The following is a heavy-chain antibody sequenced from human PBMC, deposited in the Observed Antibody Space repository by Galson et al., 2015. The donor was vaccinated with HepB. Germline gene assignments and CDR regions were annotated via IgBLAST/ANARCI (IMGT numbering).Heavy chain of an antibody. D-gene: IGHD3-10*01. CDR3: AKGSDYYGSGTYHNGALYSDH. CDR2: ISGAGGST. V-gene: IGHV3-23*01. Sequence: SLRLSCAGSGFGFGHYAMSWARQAPGKGLEWLSAISGAGGSTYYANSVRGRFTIARDNSKNTLYLQMNGLRAEDTAVYYCAKGSDYYGSGTYHNGALYSDHWGQGTLVTFSS. CDR1: GFGFGHYA. J-gene: IGHJ4*02.